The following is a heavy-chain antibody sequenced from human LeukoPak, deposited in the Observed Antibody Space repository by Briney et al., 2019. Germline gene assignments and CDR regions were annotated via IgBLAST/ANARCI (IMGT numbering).Heavy chain of an antibody. D-gene: IGHD2-2*01. CDR1: GFIFSSYS. J-gene: IGHJ4*02. CDR3: ARDARSTTSCYD. V-gene: IGHV3-21*01. Sequence: GGSLRLSCAASGFIFSSYSMNWVRQAPGKGLEWVSSISSSSSYIYYADSVKGRFTISRDNAKNSLYLQMNSLRAEDTAVYFCARDARSTTSCYDWGQGTLVTVSS. CDR2: ISSSSSYI.